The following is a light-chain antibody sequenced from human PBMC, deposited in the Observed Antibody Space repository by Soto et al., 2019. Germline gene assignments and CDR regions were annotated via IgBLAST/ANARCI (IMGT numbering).Light chain of an antibody. V-gene: IGLV2-14*03. CDR1: SSDVGAYDY. CDR3: TSYTSSSTRV. CDR2: EVS. J-gene: IGLJ1*01. Sequence: QSALTQPASVSGSPGQSITISCTGTSSDVGAYDYVSWYQQHPDKAPKLMIYEVSNRPSGVSNRFSGSKSVNTATLTISGLQAEDEADYYSTSYTSSSTRVFGTGTKDTDL.